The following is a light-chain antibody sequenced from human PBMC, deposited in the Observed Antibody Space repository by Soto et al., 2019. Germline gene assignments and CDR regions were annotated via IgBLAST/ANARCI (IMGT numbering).Light chain of an antibody. CDR2: DVS. Sequence: QSALTQPASVSGSPGQSITISCTGTSSDVGGYNYVSWYQQHPGKAPKLMIYDVSNRPSGVSNRFSGSKSGNTASLTISGLQAEDEADYYCSSSTSSSRYVFGTGTKVNVL. CDR3: SSSTSSSRYV. J-gene: IGLJ1*01. V-gene: IGLV2-14*01. CDR1: SSDVGGYNY.